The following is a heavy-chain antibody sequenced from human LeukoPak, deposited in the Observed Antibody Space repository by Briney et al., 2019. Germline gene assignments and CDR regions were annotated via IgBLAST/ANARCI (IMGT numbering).Heavy chain of an antibody. CDR2: IIPIFGTA. CDR3: ARDRPTIFGAVRLGY. Sequence: ASVKVSCKASGGTFSSYAISWVRQAPGQGLEWMGGIIPIFGTANYAQKFQGRVTITTDESTSTAYMELSSLRSEDTAVYYCARDRPTIFGAVRLGYWGQGTLVTVSS. D-gene: IGHD3-3*01. J-gene: IGHJ4*02. CDR1: GGTFSSYA. V-gene: IGHV1-69*05.